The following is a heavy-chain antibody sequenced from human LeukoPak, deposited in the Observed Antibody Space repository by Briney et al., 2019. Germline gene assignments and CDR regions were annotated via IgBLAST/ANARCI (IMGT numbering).Heavy chain of an antibody. CDR3: ARDCSSTSCYFYYYYYMDV. V-gene: IGHV3-7*01. Sequence: GGSLRLSCAASGFTFSSYWMSWVRQAPGKGLEWVANIKQDGSEKYYVDSVKGRFTISSDNAKNSLYLQMSSLRAEDTAVYYCARDCSSTSCYFYYYYYMDVWGKGTTVTVSS. CDR1: GFTFSSYW. CDR2: IKQDGSEK. J-gene: IGHJ6*03. D-gene: IGHD2-2*01.